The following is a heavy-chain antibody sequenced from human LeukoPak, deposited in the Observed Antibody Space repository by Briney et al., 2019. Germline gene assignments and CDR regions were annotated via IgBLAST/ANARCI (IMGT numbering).Heavy chain of an antibody. J-gene: IGHJ4*02. CDR2: IWYDGSNK. CDR3: ARGRGADYGGNSGYFDY. CDR1: GFSFTNYW. D-gene: IGHD4-23*01. V-gene: IGHV3-33*08. Sequence: GGSLRLSCAVSGFSFTNYWMHWVRQAPGKGLEWVAVIWYDGSNKYYADSVKGRFTISRDNPKNTLYVQMNSLRAEDTAVYYCARGRGADYGGNSGYFDYWGQGTLVTVSS.